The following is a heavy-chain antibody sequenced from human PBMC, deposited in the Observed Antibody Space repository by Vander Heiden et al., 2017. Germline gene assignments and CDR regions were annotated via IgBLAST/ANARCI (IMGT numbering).Heavy chain of an antibody. J-gene: IGHJ6*02. Sequence: QLHLQESGPGLVKPSETLSLTCLAPGGSIKNSAYFWAWVRQPPGKGLEWIVSVYQTGDAYYNPSLKSRVNISVDSSKNQFSLSLTSVTAADTAIYYCVAYSRGYGIDAWGQGTTATVSS. V-gene: IGHV4-39*01. D-gene: IGHD3-22*01. CDR1: GGSIKNSAYF. CDR3: VAYSRGYGIDA. CDR2: VYQTGDA.